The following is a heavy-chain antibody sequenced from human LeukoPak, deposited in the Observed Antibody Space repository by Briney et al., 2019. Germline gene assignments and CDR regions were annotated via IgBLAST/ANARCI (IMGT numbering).Heavy chain of an antibody. Sequence: GRSLRLSCAASGFTFSSYAMHWVRQAPGKGLEWVAVISYDGSNKYYADSVKGRFTISRDNSKNTLYLQMDSLRAEDTAVYYCARESCSGGSCYLDYWGQGTLVTVSS. CDR3: ARESCSGGSCYLDY. CDR2: ISYDGSNK. V-gene: IGHV3-30*04. CDR1: GFTFSSYA. J-gene: IGHJ4*02. D-gene: IGHD2-15*01.